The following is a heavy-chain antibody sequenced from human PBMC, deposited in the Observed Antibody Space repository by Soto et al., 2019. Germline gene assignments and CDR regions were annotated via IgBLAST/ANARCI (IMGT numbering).Heavy chain of an antibody. CDR2: INHGGDT. D-gene: IGHD2-2*01. CDR3: ARGGGYCSSVSCFAANDY. J-gene: IGHJ4*02. V-gene: IGHV4-34*01. Sequence: WTWIRQSPGTGLEWIGEINHGGDTTYNPSLKSRVTISIDTSKNHFSLNLSSVTAADTAVYYCARGGGYCSSVSCFAANDYWGQGTLVIVSS.